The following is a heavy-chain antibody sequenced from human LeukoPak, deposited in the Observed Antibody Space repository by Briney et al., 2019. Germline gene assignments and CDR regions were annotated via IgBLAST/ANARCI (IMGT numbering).Heavy chain of an antibody. CDR3: ARASGSYYFDY. V-gene: IGHV3-7*01. CDR1: GFTFSSYW. J-gene: IGHJ4*02. D-gene: IGHD1-26*01. Sequence: GGSLRLSCAASGFTFSSYWMSWVRQAPGKGLEWVANIRQDGSEKYYVDSVKGRFTISRDNAKNSLYLQMNSLRAEDTAVYYCARASGSYYFDYWGQGTLVTVSS. CDR2: IRQDGSEK.